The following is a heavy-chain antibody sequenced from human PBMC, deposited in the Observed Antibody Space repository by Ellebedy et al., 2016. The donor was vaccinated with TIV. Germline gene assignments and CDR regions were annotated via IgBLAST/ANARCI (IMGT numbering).Heavy chain of an antibody. CDR2: ISSTSTYI. Sequence: GESLKISXAASGFTFSSSTMNWVRQAPGKGLEWVSSISSTSTYIYYADSLRGRFTISRDNAKNTMYLQMNSLRAEDTAVYYCARGTGSDQLRFGMDVWGQGTTVTVS. D-gene: IGHD3/OR15-3a*01. J-gene: IGHJ6*02. CDR1: GFTFSSST. CDR3: ARGTGSDQLRFGMDV. V-gene: IGHV3-21*01.